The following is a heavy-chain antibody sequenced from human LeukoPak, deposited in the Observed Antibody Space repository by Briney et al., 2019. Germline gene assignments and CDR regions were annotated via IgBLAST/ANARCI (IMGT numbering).Heavy chain of an antibody. V-gene: IGHV3-7*01. CDR2: IRQDGNEQ. CDR1: GFTMRNYW. CDR3: ASGDALDF. Sequence: PGGSLRLSCAASGFTMRNYWMTWVRQAPGKGLEWVANIRQDGNEQYYMDSVRGRFTISRDNAKNSLYLQMASLRAEDTAVYYCASGDALDFWGQGTLVTVSS. J-gene: IGHJ4*02. D-gene: IGHD3-10*01.